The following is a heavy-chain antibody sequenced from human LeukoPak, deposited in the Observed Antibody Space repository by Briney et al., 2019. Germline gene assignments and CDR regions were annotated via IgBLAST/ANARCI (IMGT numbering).Heavy chain of an antibody. Sequence: GGSLRLSCAASGSTFNRYNMNWVRRAPGKGLEWVSVIYSGGSTYYADSVKGRFSISRDNSKNTLYLQMNSLRAEDTAVYYCARDLSPWETRNPDAFDIWGQGTMVTVSS. CDR2: IYSGGST. J-gene: IGHJ3*02. V-gene: IGHV3-53*01. CDR1: GSTFNRYN. D-gene: IGHD1-14*01. CDR3: ARDLSPWETRNPDAFDI.